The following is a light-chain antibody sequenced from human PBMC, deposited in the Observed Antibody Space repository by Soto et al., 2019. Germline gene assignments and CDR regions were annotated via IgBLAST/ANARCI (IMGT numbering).Light chain of an antibody. CDR3: SSYTSSSTYVV. CDR1: SSDEGGYNY. Sequence: QSALTQPASVSGSPGQSITISCTGTSSDEGGYNYVSWYQQHPGKAPKLMIYDVSNRPSGVSNRFSGSKSGNTASLTISGLQAEDAADYYCSSYTSSSTYVVFGGGTKLTVL. CDR2: DVS. J-gene: IGLJ2*01. V-gene: IGLV2-14*01.